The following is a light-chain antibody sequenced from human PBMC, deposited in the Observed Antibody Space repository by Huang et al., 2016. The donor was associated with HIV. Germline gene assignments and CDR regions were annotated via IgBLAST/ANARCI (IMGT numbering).Light chain of an antibody. J-gene: IGKJ2*01. CDR2: AGS. V-gene: IGKV1-39*01. CDR3: QQSYSNT. CDR1: QSISSY. Sequence: DIQMTQSPSSLSASVGDRVTITCRASQSISSYLNWYQQKPGKAPKLLIYAGSSLQSGVPSRFSGSGSGTDFTLTISSLQPEDFATYYCQQSYSNTFGQGTKLEIK.